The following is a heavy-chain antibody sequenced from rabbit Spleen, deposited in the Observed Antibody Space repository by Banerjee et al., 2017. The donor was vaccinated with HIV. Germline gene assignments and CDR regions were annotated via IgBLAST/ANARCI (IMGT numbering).Heavy chain of an antibody. CDR2: INAATGKP. CDR3: ARDLTGVIGCNFGL. V-gene: IGHV1S45*01. J-gene: IGHJ4*01. Sequence: QEQLLESGGGLVQPEGSLKLSCTGSGFSFSDRDVMCWVRQAPGKGLEWIACINAATGKPVYATWASCRFTIYRTSSTTVTLLMTSLTAADRATYFSARDLTGVIGCNFGLWGPGTLVTVS. D-gene: IGHD1-1*01. CDR1: GFSFSDRDV.